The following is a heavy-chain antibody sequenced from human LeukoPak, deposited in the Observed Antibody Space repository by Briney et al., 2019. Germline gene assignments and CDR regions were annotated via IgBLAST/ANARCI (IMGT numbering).Heavy chain of an antibody. CDR2: IYTSGST. J-gene: IGHJ3*02. Sequence: SETLSLTCTVSGGSISSYYWSWIRQPAGKELEWIGRIYTSGSTNYNPSLTSRVTMSVDTSKNQFSLKLSSVTAADTAVYYCARQPTRYCSGGSCYPVYAFDIWGQGTIVTVSS. CDR1: GGSISSYY. CDR3: ARQPTRYCSGGSCYPVYAFDI. V-gene: IGHV4-4*07. D-gene: IGHD2-15*01.